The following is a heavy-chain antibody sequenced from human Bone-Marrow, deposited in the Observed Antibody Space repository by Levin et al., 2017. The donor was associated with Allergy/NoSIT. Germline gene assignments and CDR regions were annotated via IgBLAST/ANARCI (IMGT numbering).Heavy chain of an antibody. V-gene: IGHV1-69*13. CDR3: ARRAYYYDSSGYYGPYYFDY. D-gene: IGHD3-22*01. J-gene: IGHJ4*02. CDR1: GGTFSSYA. Sequence: SVKVSCKASGGTFSSYAISWVRQAPGQGLEWMGGIIPIFGTANYAQKFQGRVTITADESTSTAYMELSSLRSEDTAVYYCARRAYYYDSSGYYGPYYFDYWGQGTLVTVSS. CDR2: IIPIFGTA.